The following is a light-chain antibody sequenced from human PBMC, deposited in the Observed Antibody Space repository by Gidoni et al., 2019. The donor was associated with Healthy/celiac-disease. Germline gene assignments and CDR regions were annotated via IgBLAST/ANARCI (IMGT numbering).Light chain of an antibody. V-gene: IGKV2-28*01. CDR3: MQALQTPFT. CDR2: LGS. CDR1: QSLLHSNGYNY. Sequence: DIVISQSPLSLPVTPGDPSSISCRSSQSLLHSNGYNYLDWYLQKPGQSPQLLIYLGSNRASGVPDRFSGSGSGTDFTLKISRVEAEDVGVYYCMQALQTPFTFGPGTKVDIK. J-gene: IGKJ3*01.